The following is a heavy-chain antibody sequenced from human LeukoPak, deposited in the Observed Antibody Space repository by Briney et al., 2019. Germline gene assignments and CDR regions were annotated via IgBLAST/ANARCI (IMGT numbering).Heavy chain of an antibody. V-gene: IGHV1-24*01. CDR1: GYTLTELS. CDR2: FDPGDGET. Sequence: WASVKVSCKVSGYTLTELSMHWVRQAPGRGLEWMGGFDPGDGETIYAQKFQGRVTMTEDTSTDTAYMELSSLRSEDTAVYYCATEADSGSYSVDAFDIWGQGTMVTVSS. J-gene: IGHJ3*02. CDR3: ATEADSGSYSVDAFDI. D-gene: IGHD1-26*01.